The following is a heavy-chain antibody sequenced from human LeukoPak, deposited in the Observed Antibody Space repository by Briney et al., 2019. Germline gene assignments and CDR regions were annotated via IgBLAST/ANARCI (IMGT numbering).Heavy chain of an antibody. D-gene: IGHD3-9*01. J-gene: IGHJ5*02. CDR2: IYTSGST. V-gene: IGHV4-4*07. CDR1: GGSISSYY. Sequence: PSETLSLTCTVSGGSISSYYWSWIRQPAGKGLEWIGRIYTSGSTNYNPSLKSRVTMSVDTSKNQFSLKLSSVTAADTAVYYCARGLRDYDILTGLRFDPWGQGTLVTVSS. CDR3: ARGLRDYDILTGLRFDP.